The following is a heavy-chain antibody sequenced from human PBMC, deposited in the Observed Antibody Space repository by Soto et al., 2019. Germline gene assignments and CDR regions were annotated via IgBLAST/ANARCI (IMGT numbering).Heavy chain of an antibody. J-gene: IGHJ6*02. Sequence: QVQLVQSGAEVKKPGASVTVSCKTSGYTFSNYGLNWVRQAPGQGLEWMGWISGYNGNTNYAQTVQGRVTMTTDTSTGTVYMELRSLKSDDTAIYYWSRFIMVGGWFDPNYYHGMDVWGQGTTVTVSS. V-gene: IGHV1-18*01. CDR3: SRFIMVGGWFDPNYYHGMDV. CDR2: ISGYNGNT. CDR1: GYTFSNYG. D-gene: IGHD6-19*01.